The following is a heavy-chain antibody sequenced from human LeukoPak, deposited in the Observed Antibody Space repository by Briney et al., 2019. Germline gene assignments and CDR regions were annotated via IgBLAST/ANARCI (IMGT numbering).Heavy chain of an antibody. Sequence: GGSLRLSCAASGFTFSDYYMSWIRQAPGKGLEWVSVIYSGGSTYYADSVKGRFTISRDNSKNALYLQMNSLRAEDTAVYYCARDSVVGATPDYWGQRTLVTVSS. V-gene: IGHV3-66*02. J-gene: IGHJ4*02. D-gene: IGHD1-26*01. CDR1: GFTFSDYY. CDR3: ARDSVVGATPDY. CDR2: IYSGGST.